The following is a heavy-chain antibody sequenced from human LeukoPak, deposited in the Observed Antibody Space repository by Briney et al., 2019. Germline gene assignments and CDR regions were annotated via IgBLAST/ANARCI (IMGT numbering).Heavy chain of an antibody. CDR1: GFTFSGYA. D-gene: IGHD6-19*01. CDR3: AKGKTSGWDQDAFDI. CDR2: IIATGGST. V-gene: IGHV3-23*01. Sequence: PGASLRLSCAAAGFTFSGYAMSWVRQAPGKGLEWVSRIIATGGSTYYADSVKGRFAISRDNSKNTLYLQLNSLRVEDTAVYYCAKGKTSGWDQDAFDIWGQGTMVTVSS. J-gene: IGHJ3*02.